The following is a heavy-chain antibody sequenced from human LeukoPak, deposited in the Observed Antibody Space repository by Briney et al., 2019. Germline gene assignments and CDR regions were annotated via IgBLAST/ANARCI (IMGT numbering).Heavy chain of an antibody. D-gene: IGHD6-6*01. Sequence: SETLSLTCTVSGGSISSHFWSWIRQPPGKGLQWIGYVYYSGNTNYNPSLRSRATMSLDRSKNQFSLKLSSVTAADTAVYYCAREALAASRGAFDIWGQGTMVTVSS. CDR2: VYYSGNT. CDR3: AREALAASRGAFDI. CDR1: GGSISSHF. J-gene: IGHJ3*02. V-gene: IGHV4-59*11.